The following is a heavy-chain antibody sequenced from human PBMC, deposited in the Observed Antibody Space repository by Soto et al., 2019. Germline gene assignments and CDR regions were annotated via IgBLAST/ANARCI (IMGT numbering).Heavy chain of an antibody. D-gene: IGHD2-2*01. V-gene: IGHV3-23*01. Sequence: GGSLRLSCAASGFTLSNYDMTWVRQAPGKGLEWVSSISRDTTMYADSVKGRFTISRDNSKNTLYLQMNSLRAEDTAVYYCAKYLLEGVPTSNLDHWGQGTLVTVSS. CDR1: GFTLSNYD. J-gene: IGHJ4*02. CDR3: AKYLLEGVPTSNLDH. CDR2: ISRDTT.